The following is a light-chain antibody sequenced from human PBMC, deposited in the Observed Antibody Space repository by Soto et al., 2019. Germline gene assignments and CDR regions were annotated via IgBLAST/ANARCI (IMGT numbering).Light chain of an antibody. Sequence: DIQMTQSPSSLSASVGDRVTITCRASQNIYMYLSWYQQKPGKAPKFLIYAASSLFSGVPSRFSGSGSGTAFTLTISNLQPEDFATYFCQQSYSSPPTFGHGTKVNIK. J-gene: IGKJ1*01. CDR3: QQSYSSPPT. V-gene: IGKV1-39*01. CDR1: QNIYMY. CDR2: AAS.